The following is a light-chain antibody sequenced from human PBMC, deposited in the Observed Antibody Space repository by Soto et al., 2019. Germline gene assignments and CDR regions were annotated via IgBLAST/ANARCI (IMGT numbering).Light chain of an antibody. V-gene: IGLV2-14*01. J-gene: IGLJ2*01. CDR2: DVS. CDR1: SSDIGGYNY. Sequence: QSVLTQPASVSGSPGQSITISCTGTSSDIGGYNYVSWYQQHPGKAPKLMIYDVSDRPSGVSNRFSGSKSGNTASLTISGLQAEDEADYYCSSYRGSSVVFGGGTQLTVL. CDR3: SSYRGSSVV.